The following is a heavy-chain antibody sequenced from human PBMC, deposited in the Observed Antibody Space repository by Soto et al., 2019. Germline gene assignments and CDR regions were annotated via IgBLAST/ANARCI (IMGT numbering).Heavy chain of an antibody. D-gene: IGHD2-2*01. CDR1: GFTFSSYG. J-gene: IGHJ4*01. CDR2: ISYDGSNK. Sequence: QVQLVESGGGVVQPGRSLRLSCAASGFTFSSYGMHWVRQAPGKGLEWVAVISYDGSNKYYADSVKGRFTISRDNSKNTLYLQMNSLRAEDTAVYYCANDRAAGVVPAAVDYWCHGTLVTVSS. CDR3: ANDRAAGVVPAAVDY. V-gene: IGHV3-30*18.